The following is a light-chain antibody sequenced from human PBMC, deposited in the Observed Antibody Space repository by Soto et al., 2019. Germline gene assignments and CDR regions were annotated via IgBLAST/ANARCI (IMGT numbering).Light chain of an antibody. CDR3: CSYAGSHVL. Sequence: QSALTQPRSVSGSPGQSVTISCTGTSSDVGGYNFVSWYQQHPGKAPKLMIYDVSQRPSGVPDRFSGSKSGNTASLTISGLQDEDEADYYCCSYAGSHVLFGGGTKVTVL. V-gene: IGLV2-11*01. CDR1: SSDVGGYNF. CDR2: DVS. J-gene: IGLJ2*01.